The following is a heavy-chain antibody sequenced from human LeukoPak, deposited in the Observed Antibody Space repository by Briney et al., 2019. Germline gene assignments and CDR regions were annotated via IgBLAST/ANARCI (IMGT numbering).Heavy chain of an antibody. CDR1: GGTFSSYA. CDR3: ARESKDYGGKSGYFDY. J-gene: IGHJ4*02. D-gene: IGHD4-23*01. CDR2: IIPIFGTA. V-gene: IGHV1-69*13. Sequence: ASVKVSCKASGGTFSSYAISWVRQAPGQGVEWMGGIIPIFGTANYAQKFQGRVTITADESTSTAYMELSSLRSEDTAVYYCARESKDYGGKSGYFDYWGQGTLVTVSS.